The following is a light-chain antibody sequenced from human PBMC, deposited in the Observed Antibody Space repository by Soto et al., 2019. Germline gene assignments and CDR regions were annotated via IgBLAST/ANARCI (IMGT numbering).Light chain of an antibody. CDR2: EVS. CDR3: SSYTSSSTLDVV. Sequence: QSVLTQPASVSGSPGQSITISCTGTSSDVGGYNYVSWYQQHPGKAPKLMIYEVSNRPLGVSNRFSGSKSGNTASLTISGLQAEDEADYYCSSYTSSSTLDVVFGGGTKVTVL. V-gene: IGLV2-14*01. J-gene: IGLJ2*01. CDR1: SSDVGGYNY.